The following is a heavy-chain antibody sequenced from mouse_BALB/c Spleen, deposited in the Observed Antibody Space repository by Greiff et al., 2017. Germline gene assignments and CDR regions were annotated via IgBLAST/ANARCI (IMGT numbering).Heavy chain of an antibody. D-gene: IGHD2-14*01. CDR3: ASYRYRALDY. V-gene: IGHV2-4-1*01. CDR1: GFSLTSYG. J-gene: IGHJ2*01. Sequence: VKLMESGPGLVQPSQSLSITCTVSGFSLTSYGVHWVRQSPGKGLEWLGVIWSGGGTDYNAAFISRLSISKDNSKCQVFFKMNSLQADDTAISYCASYRYRALDYWGQGTTLTVSS. CDR2: IWSGGGT.